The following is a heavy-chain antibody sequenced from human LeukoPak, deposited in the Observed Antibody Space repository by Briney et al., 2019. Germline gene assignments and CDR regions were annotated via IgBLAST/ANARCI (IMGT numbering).Heavy chain of an antibody. J-gene: IGHJ4*02. CDR3: ATVLLWFGELSGFDY. CDR2: IYPGDSDT. V-gene: IGHV5-51*01. D-gene: IGHD3-10*01. Sequence: GESLKISCKGSGYSFTSYWIGWVRQMPGKGLEWMGIIYPGDSDTRYSPSFQGQVTISADKSNSTAYLQWSSLKASDTAMYYCATVLLWFGELSGFDYWGQGTLVTVSS. CDR1: GYSFTSYW.